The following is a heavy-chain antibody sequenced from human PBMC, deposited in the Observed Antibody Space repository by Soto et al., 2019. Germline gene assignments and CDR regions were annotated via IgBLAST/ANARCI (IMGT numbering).Heavy chain of an antibody. CDR3: ARGTPDPFVVMEAAPTGPDH. J-gene: IGHJ4*02. D-gene: IGHD2-15*01. Sequence: ASVKVSCKASGYTFTDYYLDWVRQAPGQGLEWMGWINPKNGGTKYSQKFQGRVTMTRDTSISTAYMELSRLISDDTAVYYCARGTPDPFVVMEAAPTGPDHWGQGTQVTVSS. V-gene: IGHV1-2*02. CDR1: GYTFTDYY. CDR2: INPKNGGT.